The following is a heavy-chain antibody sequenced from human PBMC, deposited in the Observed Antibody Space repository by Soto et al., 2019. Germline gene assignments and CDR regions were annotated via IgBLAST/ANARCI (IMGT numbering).Heavy chain of an antibody. J-gene: IGHJ6*04. CDR1: GFNFNSYT. CDR3: ARDCRGGSCYPGMDL. V-gene: IGHV3-21*01. CDR2: ISSSGYI. D-gene: IGHD2-15*01. Sequence: GVSLILSCAASGFNFNSYTINWVRQAPGKRLEWLSSISSSGYIFSTDSVRGRFTISRDNAKNSVYLQINSLRAEDTAVYFCARDCRGGSCYPGMDLWGKGTTVTVSS.